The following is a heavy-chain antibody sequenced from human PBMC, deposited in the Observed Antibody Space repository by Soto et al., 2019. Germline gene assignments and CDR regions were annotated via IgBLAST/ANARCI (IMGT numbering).Heavy chain of an antibody. CDR1: GGSISSYY. V-gene: IGHV4-59*08. D-gene: IGHD3-22*01. CDR3: ARVRGSSGYYYAFDI. CDR2: IYYSGST. J-gene: IGHJ3*02. Sequence: ASETLSLTCTVSGGSISSYYWSWIRQPPGKGLEWIGYIYYSGSTNYNPSLKSRVTISVDTSKNQFSLKLSSVTAADTAVYYCARVRGSSGYYYAFDIWGQGTMVTVS.